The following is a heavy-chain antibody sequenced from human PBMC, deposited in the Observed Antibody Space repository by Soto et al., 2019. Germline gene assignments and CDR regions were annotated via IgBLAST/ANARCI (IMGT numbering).Heavy chain of an antibody. Sequence: EVQLLESGGGLVQPGGSLRLSCAASGFTFSSYAMSWVRQAPGKGLEWVSAISGSGGSTYYADSMKGRFTISRDNSKNTLYLQMNSLRAEDTAVYYCAKTRSGWYSAFDYWGQGTLVTVSS. J-gene: IGHJ4*02. CDR2: ISGSGGST. D-gene: IGHD6-19*01. CDR1: GFTFSSYA. V-gene: IGHV3-23*01. CDR3: AKTRSGWYSAFDY.